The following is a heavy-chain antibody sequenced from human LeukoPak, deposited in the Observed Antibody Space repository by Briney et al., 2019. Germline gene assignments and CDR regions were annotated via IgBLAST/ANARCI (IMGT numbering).Heavy chain of an antibody. D-gene: IGHD5-12*01. CDR3: ARDQVYSGYSNTLDY. V-gene: IGHV1-3*03. J-gene: IGHJ4*02. Sequence: GGSLRLSCAASGFTFSSYAMHWVRQAPGQRLEWMGWINAGNGNTKYSQEFQGRVTITRDTSASTAYMELSSLRSEDMAVYYCARDQVYSGYSNTLDYWGQGTLVTVSS. CDR2: INAGNGNT. CDR1: GFTFSSYA.